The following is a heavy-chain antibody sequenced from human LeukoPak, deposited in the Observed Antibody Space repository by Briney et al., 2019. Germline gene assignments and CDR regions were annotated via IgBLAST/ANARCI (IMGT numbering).Heavy chain of an antibody. V-gene: IGHV4-34*01. CDR3: ARGYPYNWNYLAWFDP. Sequence: SETLSLTCAVYGGSFSGYYWSWIRQPPGKGLEWIGEINHSGSTNYNPSLKSRVTISVDTSKNQFSLKLSSVTAADTAVYYCARGYPYNWNYLAWFDPWGQGTLVTVSS. CDR1: GGSFSGYY. J-gene: IGHJ5*02. D-gene: IGHD1-7*01. CDR2: INHSGST.